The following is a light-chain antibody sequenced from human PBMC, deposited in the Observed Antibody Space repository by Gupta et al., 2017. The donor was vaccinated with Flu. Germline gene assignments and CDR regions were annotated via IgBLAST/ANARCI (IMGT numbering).Light chain of an antibody. CDR3: MQGKHCPWT. V-gene: IGKV2-30*01. CDR2: KGS. CDR1: HSLVYRDGHTY. Sequence: DVVMTQSSLSLPVTLGKPASISCRSSHSLVYRDGHTYLNWFQQRPGRSTSRLISKGSNQDSVLPDRFSSSCSSTYFTLKSSRVAADVVGFYCCMQGKHCPWTFGHGTKVDIK. J-gene: IGKJ1*01.